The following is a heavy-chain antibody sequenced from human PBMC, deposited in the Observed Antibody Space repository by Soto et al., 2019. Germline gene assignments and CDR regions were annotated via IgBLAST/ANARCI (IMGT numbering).Heavy chain of an antibody. Sequence: QVQLVESGGGVVQPGRSLRLSCAASGFTFSSYGMHWVRQAPGKGLEWVAVIWYDGSNKYYADSVKGRFTISRDNSKNTRYLQMNSLRAEDTAVYCCAREPIAVAGLDYWGQGTLVTVSS. CDR1: GFTFSSYG. V-gene: IGHV3-33*01. D-gene: IGHD6-19*01. CDR3: AREPIAVAGLDY. J-gene: IGHJ4*02. CDR2: IWYDGSNK.